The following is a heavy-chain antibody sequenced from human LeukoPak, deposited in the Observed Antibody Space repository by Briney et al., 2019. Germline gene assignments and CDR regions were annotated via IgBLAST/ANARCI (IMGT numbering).Heavy chain of an antibody. CDR2: IGYDGRFK. J-gene: IGHJ4*02. Sequence: GGSLRLSCATSGFTFNNYPMHWVRQAPGKGLEWVAVIGYDGRFKFHSDSVKGRFTISRDDSKNTLYLQMNSLRPEDAAVYYCARDPRTGSPDYFDYWGQGTLVTVST. D-gene: IGHD3-10*01. CDR1: GFTFNNYP. V-gene: IGHV3-30*04. CDR3: ARDPRTGSPDYFDY.